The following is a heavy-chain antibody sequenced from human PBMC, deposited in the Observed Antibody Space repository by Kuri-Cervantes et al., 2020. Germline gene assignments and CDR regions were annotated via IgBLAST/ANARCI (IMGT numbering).Heavy chain of an antibody. CDR2: ISYDGSNK. V-gene: IGHV3-30*18. Sequence: GESLKISCAASGFTFDDYAMHWVRQAPGKGLEWVAVISYDGSNKYYADSVKGRFTISRDNSKNTLYLQMNSLRAEDTAVYYCANTYYYGSGTSFDYWGQGTLVTVSS. CDR1: GFTFDDYA. J-gene: IGHJ4*02. CDR3: ANTYYYGSGTSFDY. D-gene: IGHD3-10*01.